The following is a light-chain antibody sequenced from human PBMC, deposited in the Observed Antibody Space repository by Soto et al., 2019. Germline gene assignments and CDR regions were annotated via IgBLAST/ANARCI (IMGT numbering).Light chain of an antibody. J-gene: IGLJ1*01. CDR2: EGI. CDR3: WSYAGRSPSV. CDR1: NNDVGSYNF. V-gene: IGLV2-23*01. Sequence: QSALTQPASVSGSPGQSITISCTGTNNDVGSYNFVSWYQQHPGKAPKLMIYEGIKRPSGVSDRFSGSKSGNTASLTISGLQADDEADYYCWSYAGRSPSVFGTGTKLTVL.